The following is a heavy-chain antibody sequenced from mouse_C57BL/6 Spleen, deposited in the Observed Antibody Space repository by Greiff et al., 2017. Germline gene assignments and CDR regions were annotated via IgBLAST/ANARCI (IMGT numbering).Heavy chain of an antibody. CDR1: GYAFSSYW. D-gene: IGHD4-1*01. CDR2: IYPGDGDT. Sequence: QVQLQQSGAELVKPGASVKISCKASGYAFSSYWMNWVKQRPGKGLEWIGQIYPGDGDTNYNGTFKGKATLTADKSSSTAYMQLSSLTSEDSAVYFCARGRLTGVNYFDDWGQGTTLTVSS. CDR3: ARGRLTGVNYFDD. J-gene: IGHJ2*01. V-gene: IGHV1-80*01.